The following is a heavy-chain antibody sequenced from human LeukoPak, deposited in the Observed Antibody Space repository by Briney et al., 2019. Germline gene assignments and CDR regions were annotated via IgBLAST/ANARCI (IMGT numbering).Heavy chain of an antibody. J-gene: IGHJ4*02. Sequence: ASVKVSCKASGYTFTGYYMHWVQQAPGQGLEWMGWINPNSGGTNYAQKFQGRVTMTRDTSISTAYMELSRLRSDDTAVYYCARMDDNYDFWSGYFDSYFDYWGQGTLVTVSS. CDR3: ARMDDNYDFWSGYFDSYFDY. V-gene: IGHV1-2*02. CDR2: INPNSGGT. D-gene: IGHD3-3*01. CDR1: GYTFTGYY.